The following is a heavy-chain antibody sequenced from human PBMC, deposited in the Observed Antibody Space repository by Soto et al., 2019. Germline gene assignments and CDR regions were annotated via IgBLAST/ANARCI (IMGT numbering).Heavy chain of an antibody. CDR3: ARGDYQYSIDY. CDR1: GDSMTSGDYS. J-gene: IGHJ4*02. D-gene: IGHD2-2*01. V-gene: IGHV4-30-2*01. Sequence: QLQLQESGSRLVKSSQTLSLTCTVSGDSMTSGDYSWSWIRQPPGKGLEWLGYIYRTGNTHYSPSLKSRVSISQDRSKNQFSLELTSVTAADTVVYYCARGDYQYSIDYWGQGTLVTVSS. CDR2: IYRTGNT.